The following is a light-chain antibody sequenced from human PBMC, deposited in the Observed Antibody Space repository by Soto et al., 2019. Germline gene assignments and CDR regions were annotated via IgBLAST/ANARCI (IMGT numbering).Light chain of an antibody. CDR2: GGS. J-gene: IGLJ2*01. CDR1: SSDVGSYNL. Sequence: QSALTQPASVSGSPGQSITISCTGTSSDVGSYNLVSWYQQHPGKAPKLIIYGGSKRPSGVSNRFSGSKSGNTASLTISGLQAEDEADYYCCSYAGSLVFGGGTKLTVL. CDR3: CSYAGSLV. V-gene: IGLV2-23*01.